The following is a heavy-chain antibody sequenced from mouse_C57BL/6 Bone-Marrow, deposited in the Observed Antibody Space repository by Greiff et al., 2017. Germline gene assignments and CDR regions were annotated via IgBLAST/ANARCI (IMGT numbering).Heavy chain of an antibody. Sequence: QVQLQQSGPGLVQPSQRLSITCTVSGFSLTSYGVHWVRQSPGKGLEWLGVIWRGGSTDYNAAFMSRLSITKDNSKSQVFFKMNSLQADDTAIYYCAKKALVATDWYFDVWGTGTTVTVSS. V-gene: IGHV2-5*01. CDR1: GFSLTSYG. CDR3: AKKALVATDWYFDV. D-gene: IGHD1-1*01. CDR2: IWRGGST. J-gene: IGHJ1*03.